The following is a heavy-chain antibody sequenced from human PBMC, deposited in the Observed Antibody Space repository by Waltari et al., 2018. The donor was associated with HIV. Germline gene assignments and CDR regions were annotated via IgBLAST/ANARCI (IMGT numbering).Heavy chain of an antibody. J-gene: IGHJ4*02. CDR3: ARDRSMTTVTTAPDY. D-gene: IGHD4-17*01. CDR2: IKQDGSEK. CDR1: GFTLSSSW. V-gene: IGHV3-7*01. Sequence: EVQLVESGGGLVQPGGSLRLSCAGSGFTLSSSWMSWVRQAPGKGLEWVANIKQDGSEKYYVDSVKGRFTISRDNAKNSLYLQMNSLRAEDTAVYYCARDRSMTTVTTAPDYWGQGTLVTVSS.